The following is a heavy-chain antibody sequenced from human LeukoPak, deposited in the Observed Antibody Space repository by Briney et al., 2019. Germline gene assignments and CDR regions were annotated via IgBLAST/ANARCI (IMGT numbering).Heavy chain of an antibody. CDR1: GFTFSSYG. Sequence: PGGSLRLSCAASGFTFSSYGMHWVRQAPGKGLEWVAVISYDGSNKYYADSVKGRFTISRDNAKNSLYLQMNSLRAEEDTAFYYCARATPRAPGHFDYWGQGILVTVSS. CDR3: ARATPRAPGHFDY. D-gene: IGHD1-1*01. V-gene: IGHV3-30*03. J-gene: IGHJ4*02. CDR2: ISYDGSNK.